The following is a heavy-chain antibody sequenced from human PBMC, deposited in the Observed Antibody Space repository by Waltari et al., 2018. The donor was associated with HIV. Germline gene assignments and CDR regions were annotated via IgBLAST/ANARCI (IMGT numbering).Heavy chain of an antibody. V-gene: IGHV4-61*02. CDR3: ASQYSYGLRPNFFDY. D-gene: IGHD5-18*01. J-gene: IGHJ4*02. CDR2: IYTSGST. CDR1: GGPISSGSYS. Sequence: QVQLQESGPGLVKPSQTLSLTCSVSGGPISSGSYSWSWIRQPAGKGLEWIGRIYTSGSTNYNPSLKSRVSISVDTSKNQFSLKLSSVTAADTAVYYCASQYSYGLRPNFFDYWGQGTLVTVSS.